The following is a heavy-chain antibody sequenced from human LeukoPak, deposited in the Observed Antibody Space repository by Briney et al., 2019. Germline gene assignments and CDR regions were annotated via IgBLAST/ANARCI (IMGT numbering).Heavy chain of an antibody. CDR1: GFTLSSYA. CDR3: ASLSVAATGY. V-gene: IGHV3-23*01. D-gene: IGHD6-19*01. Sequence: GGSLSLSCAASGFTLSSYATRWGRQAPANGLKWVTAISGSGGSTYYADSMKVRFTISRDNHKNTLYLQMNSLRAEDTAVYYCASLSVAATGYWGQGTLVTVSS. J-gene: IGHJ4*02. CDR2: ISGSGGST.